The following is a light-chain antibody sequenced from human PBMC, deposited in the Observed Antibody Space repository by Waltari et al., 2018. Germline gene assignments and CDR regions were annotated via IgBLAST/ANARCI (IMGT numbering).Light chain of an antibody. CDR3: ATWDANLNAL. CDR2: DNN. J-gene: IGLJ3*02. V-gene: IGLV1-44*01. CDR1: SSNVGSNT. Sequence: QSELTQPPSASGTPGQKVTISCSGSSSNVGSNTVNWYQQLPGTAPKLLIYDNNQRPSGVPDRFSGSKSGTSASLSISGLQSEDEAAYYRATWDANLNALFGGGTKLTVL.